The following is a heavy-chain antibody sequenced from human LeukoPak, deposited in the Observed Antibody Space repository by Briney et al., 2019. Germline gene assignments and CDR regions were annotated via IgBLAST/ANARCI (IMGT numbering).Heavy chain of an antibody. Sequence: SVKVSCKASGGTFSSYAISWVRQAPGQGLEWMGGIIPIFGTANYAQKFQGRVTITADESTSTAYMELSSLRSEDTAVYYCARQGLGLERRPLYYYYGMDVWGQGTTVTVSS. CDR1: GGTFSSYA. V-gene: IGHV1-69*13. CDR2: IIPIFGTA. D-gene: IGHD1-1*01. CDR3: ARQGLGLERRPLYYYYGMDV. J-gene: IGHJ6*02.